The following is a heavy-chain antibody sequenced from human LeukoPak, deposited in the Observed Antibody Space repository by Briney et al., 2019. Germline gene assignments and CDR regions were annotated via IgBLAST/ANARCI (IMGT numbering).Heavy chain of an antibody. D-gene: IGHD2-15*01. V-gene: IGHV3-9*01. CDR2: ISWNSGSI. CDR3: ARGYCSGGSCVDDY. Sequence: GRSLRLSCAASGFTFDDYAMHWVRQAPGKGLEWVSGISWNSGSIGYADSVKGRFTISRDNAKNSLYLRMNSLRAEDTALYYCARGYCSGGSCVDDYWGQGTLVTVSS. CDR1: GFTFDDYA. J-gene: IGHJ4*02.